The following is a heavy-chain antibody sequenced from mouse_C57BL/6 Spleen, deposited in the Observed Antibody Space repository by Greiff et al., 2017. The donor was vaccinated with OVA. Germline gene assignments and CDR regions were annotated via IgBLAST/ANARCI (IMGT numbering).Heavy chain of an antibody. CDR2: ISYDGSN. V-gene: IGHV3-6*01. J-gene: IGHJ1*03. D-gene: IGHD2-1*01. CDR3: ARDGNYVGWYFDV. Sequence: VQLKESGPGLVKPSQSLSLTCSVTGYSITSGYYWNWIRQFPGNKLEWMGYISYDGSNNYNPSLKNRISITRDTSKNQFFLKLNSVTTEDTATYYCARDGNYVGWYFDVWGTGTTVTVSS. CDR1: GYSITSGYY.